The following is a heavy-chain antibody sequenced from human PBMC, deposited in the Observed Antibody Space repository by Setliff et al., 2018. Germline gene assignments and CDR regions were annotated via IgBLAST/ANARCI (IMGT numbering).Heavy chain of an antibody. CDR1: GYIFNSYG. CDR2: ISAYNGNK. CDR3: ARAGLAASGRKGVFEY. J-gene: IGHJ4*02. V-gene: IGHV1-18*01. Sequence: ASVKVSCKDSGYIFNSYGISWVRQAPGQGLEWMGWISAYNGNKNYAQKFQGRVTMTRDTSTSTIYMELNSLRFEDTAVYYCARAGLAASGRKGVFEYWGQGTLVTVSS. D-gene: IGHD6-13*01.